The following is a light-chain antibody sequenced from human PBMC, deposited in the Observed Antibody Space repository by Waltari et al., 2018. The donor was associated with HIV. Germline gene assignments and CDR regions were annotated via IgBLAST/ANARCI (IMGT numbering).Light chain of an antibody. CDR1: TSNIRSNA. CDR2: SNN. Sequence: QSVLTQPPSTSGTPGPRVTISCSGSTSNIRSNAVNWYRQLPGTAPKLVIYSNNQRMPGVPDRFTGSKSGTSASLAISGLQSEDEAVYYCAAWDDSLTGNVIFGGGTKLTVL. CDR3: AAWDDSLTGNVI. J-gene: IGLJ2*01. V-gene: IGLV1-44*01.